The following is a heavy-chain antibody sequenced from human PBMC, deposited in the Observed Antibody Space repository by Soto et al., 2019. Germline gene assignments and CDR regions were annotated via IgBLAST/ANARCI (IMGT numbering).Heavy chain of an antibody. CDR2: IWYDGSNK. CDR1: GFTFSSYG. Sequence: PGGSLRLSCAASGFTFSSYGMHWVRQAPGKGLEWVAVIWYDGSNKYYADSVKGRFTISRDNSKNTLYLQMNSLRAEDTAVYYCARESITIFGVVMYYYYGMDVWGQGTTVTVSS. J-gene: IGHJ6*02. V-gene: IGHV3-33*01. CDR3: ARESITIFGVVMYYYYGMDV. D-gene: IGHD3-3*01.